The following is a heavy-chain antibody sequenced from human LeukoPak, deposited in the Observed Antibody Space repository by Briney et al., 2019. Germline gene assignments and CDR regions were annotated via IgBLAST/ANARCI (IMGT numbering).Heavy chain of an antibody. V-gene: IGHV3-21*01. CDR1: GFTFSSNS. CDR3: ARPRDYDYVWGSYRYTYYFDY. J-gene: IGHJ4*02. CDR2: ISSSSSYI. D-gene: IGHD3-16*02. Sequence: GGSLRLSCAASGFTFSSNSMNWFRQAPGKGLEWVSSISSSSSYIYYADSVKGRFTISRDNAKNSLYLQMNSLRAEDTAVYYCARPRDYDYVWGSYRYTYYFDYWGQGTLVTVSS.